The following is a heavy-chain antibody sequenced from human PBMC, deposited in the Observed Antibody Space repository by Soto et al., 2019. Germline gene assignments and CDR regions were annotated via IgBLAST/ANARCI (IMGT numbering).Heavy chain of an antibody. CDR1: GGTFSSYT. Sequence: GASVKVSCKASGGTFSSYTISWVRQAPGQGLEWMGRIIPILGIANYAQKFQGRVTITADKSTSTAYMELSSLRSEDTAVYYCARDRGYCSGGSCYSPPRKYYYYYMDVWGKGTTVTVSS. CDR2: IIPILGIA. D-gene: IGHD2-15*01. CDR3: ARDRGYCSGGSCYSPPRKYYYYYMDV. J-gene: IGHJ6*03. V-gene: IGHV1-69*04.